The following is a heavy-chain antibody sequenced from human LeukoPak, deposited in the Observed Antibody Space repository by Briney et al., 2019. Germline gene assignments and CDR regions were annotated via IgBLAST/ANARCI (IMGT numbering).Heavy chain of an antibody. V-gene: IGHV5-51*01. CDR3: ARFNSPSLSGNRFDP. CDR1: GYDFYGDW. CDR2: IYPDDSRI. J-gene: IGHJ5*02. D-gene: IGHD2/OR15-2a*01. Sequence: GESLQISCKGSGYDFYGDWIGWVRRMSGKGREWLGMIYPDDSRIIYSPSFEGQFTLSADKSISTAYLQWSSLKASDTAIYYCARFNSPSLSGNRFDPWGQGTLVTVSS.